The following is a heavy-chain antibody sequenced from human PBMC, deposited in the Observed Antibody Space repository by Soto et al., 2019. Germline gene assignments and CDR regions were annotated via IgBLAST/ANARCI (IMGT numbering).Heavy chain of an antibody. Sequence: QVQLVQSGAEVKKPGSSVKVSCKASGGTFSRYSITWVRQAPGHGLEWIGRIIPIFGIASYAQKFQGRVTITADDSTSTAYMARSSLRSDDTAVYYCAREDRDRETGLVPAAIDGMDVWGQGTTVTVSS. CDR2: IIPIFGIA. CDR1: GGTFSRYS. J-gene: IGHJ6*02. V-gene: IGHV1-69*08. CDR3: AREDRDRETGLVPAAIDGMDV. D-gene: IGHD2-2*01.